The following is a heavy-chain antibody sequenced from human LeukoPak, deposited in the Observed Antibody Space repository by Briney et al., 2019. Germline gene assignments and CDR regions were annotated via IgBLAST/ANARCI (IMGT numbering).Heavy chain of an antibody. D-gene: IGHD3-10*01. Sequence: GSLRLSCAASGFTFSSYGMRWVRQAPGKGLEWVAFIRYDGSNKYYADSVKGRFTISRDNSKNTLYLHVNSLRAEDTAVYYCAKVTYGSGTYGAFDSWGQGTLVTVSS. CDR2: IRYDGSNK. J-gene: IGHJ4*02. CDR3: AKVTYGSGTYGAFDS. V-gene: IGHV3-30*02. CDR1: GFTFSSYG.